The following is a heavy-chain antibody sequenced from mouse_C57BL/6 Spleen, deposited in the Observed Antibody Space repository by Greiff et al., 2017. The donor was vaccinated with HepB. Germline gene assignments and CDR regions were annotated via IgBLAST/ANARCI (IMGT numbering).Heavy chain of an antibody. J-gene: IGHJ2*01. CDR2: ISSGSSTI. D-gene: IGHD1-2*01. V-gene: IGHV5-17*01. CDR3: ARIHYDGYYFDY. CDR1: GFTFSDYG. Sequence: EVKLVESGGGLVKPGGSLKLSCAASGFTFSDYGMHWVRQAPEKGLEWVAYISSGSSTIYYADTVKGRFTISRDNAKNTLFLQMTSLRSEDTAMYYCARIHYDGYYFDYWGQGTTLTVSS.